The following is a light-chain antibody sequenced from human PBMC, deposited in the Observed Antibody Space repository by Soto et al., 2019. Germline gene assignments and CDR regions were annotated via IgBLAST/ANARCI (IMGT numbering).Light chain of an antibody. CDR2: DDD. V-gene: IGLV2-14*03. J-gene: IGLJ2*01. Sequence: QSALTQPASVSGSPGQSITISCTGTSSDVGGNYVFWYVSWYQQHPGKVPKLMIYDDDDRPSGVSNRFSGSKSGNTASLTISGLQAEDEADYYCSSYASSRTVVFGGGTKLTVL. CDR3: SSYASSRTVV. CDR1: SSDVGGNYVFWY.